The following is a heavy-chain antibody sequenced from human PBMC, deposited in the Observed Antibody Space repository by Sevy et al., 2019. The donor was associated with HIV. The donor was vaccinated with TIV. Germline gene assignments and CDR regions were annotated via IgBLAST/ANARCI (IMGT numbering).Heavy chain of an antibody. J-gene: IGHJ4*02. V-gene: IGHV3-33*01. CDR3: ARDLEFYDYGDYGPAFMPDY. CDR1: GFTFSTYG. D-gene: IGHD4-17*01. Sequence: GGSLRLSCAASGFTFSTYGMHWVRQAPGKGLEWVAVMWFDGSNTFYADSVKGRFTISRDIAKNTLHLQMNSLRAEDTAVYYCARDLEFYDYGDYGPAFMPDYWGQGTLVTVSS. CDR2: MWFDGSNT.